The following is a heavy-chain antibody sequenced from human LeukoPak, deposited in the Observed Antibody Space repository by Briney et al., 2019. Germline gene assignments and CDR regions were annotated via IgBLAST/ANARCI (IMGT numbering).Heavy chain of an antibody. D-gene: IGHD3-10*01. CDR3: ARDQRLLWFGEFDLDYYYYGMDV. J-gene: IGHJ6*02. CDR2: ISSSSSYI. CDR1: GFTFSSYS. Sequence: GGSLRLSCAASGFTFSSYSMNWVRQAPGKGLEWVSSISSSSSYIYCADSVKGRFTISRDNAKNSLYLQMNSLRAEDTAVYYCARDQRLLWFGEFDLDYYYYGMDVWGQGTTVTVSS. V-gene: IGHV3-21*01.